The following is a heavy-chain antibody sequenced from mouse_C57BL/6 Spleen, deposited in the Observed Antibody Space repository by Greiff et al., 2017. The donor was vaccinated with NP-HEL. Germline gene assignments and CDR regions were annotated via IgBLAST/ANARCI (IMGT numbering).Heavy chain of an antibody. J-gene: IGHJ1*03. V-gene: IGHV2-5*01. CDR3: AKNFGKVWYFDV. CDR1: GFSLTSYG. D-gene: IGHD1-3*01. Sequence: QVQLKESGPGLVQPPQSLSITCTASGFSLTSYGVHWVRPSPGKGLEWLGVIWRGGSTDYNAAFMSRLSITKDNSKSQVFFKMNSLQADDTAIYYCAKNFGKVWYFDVWGTGTTVTVSS. CDR2: IWRGGST.